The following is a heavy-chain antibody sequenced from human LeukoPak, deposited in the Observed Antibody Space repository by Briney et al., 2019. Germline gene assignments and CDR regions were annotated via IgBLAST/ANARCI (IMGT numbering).Heavy chain of an antibody. CDR3: ARGRPRAVYGDYTDY. Sequence: TGGSLRLSCAASGFTFSSYSMNWVRQAPGKGLEWVSSISSSSSYIYYPDSVKGRSTISRDNAKNSLYLQMNSLRAEDTAVYYCARGRPRAVYGDYTDYWGQGTLVTVSS. CDR2: ISSSSSYI. V-gene: IGHV3-21*01. CDR1: GFTFSSYS. D-gene: IGHD4-17*01. J-gene: IGHJ4*02.